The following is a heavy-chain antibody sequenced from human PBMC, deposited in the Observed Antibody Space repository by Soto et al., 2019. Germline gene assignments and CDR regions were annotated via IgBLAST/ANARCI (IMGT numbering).Heavy chain of an antibody. CDR3: ARDFVVGGPTINYYYGMDV. J-gene: IGHJ6*02. D-gene: IGHD1-26*01. V-gene: IGHV3-30*14. CDR1: GFTFSSYA. Sequence: GGSLRLSCAASGFTFSSYAMHWVRQAPGKGLEWVAVISYDGSNKYYADSVKGRFTISRDNSKNTLYLRMNSLGAEDTAVYYCARDFVVGGPTINYYYGMDVWGQGTTVTVSS. CDR2: ISYDGSNK.